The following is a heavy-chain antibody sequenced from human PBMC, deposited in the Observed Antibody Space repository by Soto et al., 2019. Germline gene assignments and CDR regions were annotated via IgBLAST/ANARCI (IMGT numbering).Heavy chain of an antibody. J-gene: IGHJ6*02. D-gene: IGHD3-3*02. CDR1: GGSFSGYY. V-gene: IGHV4-34*01. CDR3: AKPQGPALRDGMDV. CDR2: INHSGST. Sequence: PSETLSLTCAVYGGSFSGYYWSWIRQPPGKGLEWIGEINHSGSTNYNPSLKSRVTISVDTSKNQFSLKLSSVTAADTAVYYCAKPQGPALRDGMDVWGQGTSVTVSS.